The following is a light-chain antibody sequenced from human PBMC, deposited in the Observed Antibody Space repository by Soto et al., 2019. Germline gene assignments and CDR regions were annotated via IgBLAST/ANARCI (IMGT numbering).Light chain of an antibody. V-gene: IGLV2-14*01. CDR2: EVN. Sequence: QSALTQPASVSGSLGQSITISCTGSSSDVGGYNYVSWYQQHPGKAPKLMIYEVNNRPSGVSNRFSGSKSGTTASLTISGLQAEDEADYYCSSFTSSSTQVLGGGTKVTVL. J-gene: IGLJ3*02. CDR1: SSDVGGYNY. CDR3: SSFTSSSTQV.